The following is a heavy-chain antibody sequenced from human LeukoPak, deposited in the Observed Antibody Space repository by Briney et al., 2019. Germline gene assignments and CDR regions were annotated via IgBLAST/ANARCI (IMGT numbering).Heavy chain of an antibody. CDR3: ARQKWEQQGRDYYFNGLDV. D-gene: IGHD1/OR15-1a*01. CDR2: SYLYGTT. Sequence: PSETLSLTCSASIGSISSSKWWSWVRQSPVKGLEWIGESYLYGTTNYNPSFTSRVTMSVDRSRNQFSLKLTSVTAADTAVYYCARQKWEQQGRDYYFNGLDVWGPGTTVIVSS. CDR1: IGSISSSKW. J-gene: IGHJ6*02. V-gene: IGHV4-4*02.